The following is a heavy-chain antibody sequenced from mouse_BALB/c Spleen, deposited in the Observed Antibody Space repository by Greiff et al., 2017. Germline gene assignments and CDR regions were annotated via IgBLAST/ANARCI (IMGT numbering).Heavy chain of an antibody. J-gene: IGHJ4*01. CDR2: IWAGGST. D-gene: IGHD2-10*02. Sequence: QVQLQQSGPGLVAPSQSLSITCTVSGFSLTSYGVHWVRQPPGKGLEWLGVIWAGGSTNYNSALMSRLSISKDNSKSQVFLKMNSLQTDDTAMYYCASRYGNYAYAMDYWGQGTTLTVSS. V-gene: IGHV2-9*02. CDR3: ASRYGNYAYAMDY. CDR1: GFSLTSYG.